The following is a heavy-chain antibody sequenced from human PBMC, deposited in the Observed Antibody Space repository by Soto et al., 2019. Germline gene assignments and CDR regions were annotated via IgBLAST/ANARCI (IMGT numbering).Heavy chain of an antibody. CDR3: ARGGTFAYDTSGYSVY. CDR2: INPKSGGT. D-gene: IGHD3-22*01. Sequence: GASVKLSCKTSGYTFSAYYMHWVRQAPGQGLEWMGWINPKSGGTLYAQKFQGRVTMTRDTSISTAYMELSRLRSDDTAVYYCARGGTFAYDTSGYSVYWGQGTLVTVSS. J-gene: IGHJ4*02. V-gene: IGHV1-2*02. CDR1: GYTFSAYY.